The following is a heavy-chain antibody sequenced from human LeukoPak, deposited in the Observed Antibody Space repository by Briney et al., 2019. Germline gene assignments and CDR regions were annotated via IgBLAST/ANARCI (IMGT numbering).Heavy chain of an antibody. Sequence: GGSLRLSCEASGFTVSSKYMNWVRQAPGKGLEWVSVIYNDGSTYYADSVKGRFTISRDNSKNTLYLQMNSLRAEDTAVYYCARGGGGGGGSPGTYDYWGQGTLVTISS. V-gene: IGHV3-53*01. CDR2: IYNDGST. CDR1: GFTVSSKY. CDR3: ARGGGGGGGSPGTYDY. J-gene: IGHJ4*02. D-gene: IGHD1-26*01.